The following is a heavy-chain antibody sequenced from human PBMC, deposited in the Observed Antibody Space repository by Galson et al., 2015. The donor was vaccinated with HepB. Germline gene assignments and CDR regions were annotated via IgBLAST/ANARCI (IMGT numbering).Heavy chain of an antibody. CDR3: ARGDYFFDY. V-gene: IGHV1-18*01. J-gene: IGHJ4*02. Sequence: SCKASGYTFTTYDISWLRQAPGQGLEWMGCISAYNGNTNYAQRLQGRVTMTTDTSTSTAYMELRSLRSDDTAVYYCARGDYFFDYWGQGTLVTVSS. CDR1: GYTFTTYD. CDR2: ISAYNGNT.